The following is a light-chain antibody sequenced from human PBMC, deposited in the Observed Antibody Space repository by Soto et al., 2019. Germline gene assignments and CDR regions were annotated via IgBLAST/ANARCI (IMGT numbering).Light chain of an antibody. V-gene: IGKV1-9*01. J-gene: IGKJ5*01. Sequence: IQLTQSPSSLSASVGDRVTITCRASQDITSSLAWYQQKPGNAPNLLIYDASTLQSGVPSRFSGSGSGTDFTLTISNLQPEDFATYYCQQASTYPITFGQGTRLEIK. CDR3: QQASTYPIT. CDR2: DAS. CDR1: QDITSS.